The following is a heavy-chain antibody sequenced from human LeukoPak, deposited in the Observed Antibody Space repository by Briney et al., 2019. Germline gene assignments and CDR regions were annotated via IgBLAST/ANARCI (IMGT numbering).Heavy chain of an antibody. V-gene: IGHV1-18*01. J-gene: IGHJ4*02. CDR3: ARVGRRLKYYYDSSGIGYFDY. CDR2: ISAYNGNT. Sequence: ASVTVSRKASGYTFTSYGISWVRQAPGQGLEWMGWISAYNGNTNYAQKLQGRVTMTTDTSTSTAYMELRSLRSDDTAVYYCARVGRRLKYYYDSSGIGYFDYWGQGTLVSVSS. CDR1: GYTFTSYG. D-gene: IGHD3-22*01.